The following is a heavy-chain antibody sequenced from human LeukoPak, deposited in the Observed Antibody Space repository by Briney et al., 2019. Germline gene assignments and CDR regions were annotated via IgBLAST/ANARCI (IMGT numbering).Heavy chain of an antibody. CDR1: GGSISSSSYY. Sequence: PSETLSLTCTVSGGSISSSSYYWGWIRQPPGKGLVWIGSVYSSGSNYYNPSLKSRVTISVDTSKNQFSLKLSSVTAADTAVYYCARGTSSWYLYFDYWGQGTLVTVSS. J-gene: IGHJ4*02. CDR2: VYSSGSN. V-gene: IGHV4-39*01. CDR3: ARGTSSWYLYFDY. D-gene: IGHD6-13*01.